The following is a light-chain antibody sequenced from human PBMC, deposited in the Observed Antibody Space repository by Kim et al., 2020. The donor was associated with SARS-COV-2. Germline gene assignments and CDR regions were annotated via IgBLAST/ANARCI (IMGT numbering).Light chain of an antibody. V-gene: IGLV3-1*01. CDR1: KLGDKY. CDR2: QDS. J-gene: IGLJ3*02. CDR3: QAWASSTAEV. Sequence: SYELTQPPSVSVSPGQTASITCSGDKLGDKYACWYQQKPGQSPVLVIYQDSKRPSGFPERFSGSNSGNTATLTISGTQAMEEADYYCQAWASSTAEVFGG.